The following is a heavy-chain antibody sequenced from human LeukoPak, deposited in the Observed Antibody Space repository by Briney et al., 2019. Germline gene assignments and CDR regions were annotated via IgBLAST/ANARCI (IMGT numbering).Heavy chain of an antibody. CDR1: GFTFSSYA. D-gene: IGHD6-19*01. CDR3: AKEGGYSSGWYGSFDY. CDR2: ISGSGGST. J-gene: IGHJ4*02. Sequence: GGSLRPSCAASGFTFSSYAMSWVRQAPGKGLEWVSAISGSGGSTYYADSVKGRFTISRDNSKNALYLQMNSLRAEDTAVYYCAKEGGYSSGWYGSFDYWGQGTLVTVSS. V-gene: IGHV3-23*01.